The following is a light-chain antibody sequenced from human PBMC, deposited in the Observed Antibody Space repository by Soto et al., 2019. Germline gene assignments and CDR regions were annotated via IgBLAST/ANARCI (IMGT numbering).Light chain of an antibody. V-gene: IGKV3-15*01. Sequence: EIVLTQSPGTLSLSPGERATLSCRASQSVSSYLAWYQQKPGQAPRLLIYGASTRATGIPARFSGSGSGTEFTLTISSLQSEDFAVYYCQEYNNWHPVTFGGGTKVDIK. CDR1: QSVSSY. CDR2: GAS. CDR3: QEYNNWHPVT. J-gene: IGKJ4*01.